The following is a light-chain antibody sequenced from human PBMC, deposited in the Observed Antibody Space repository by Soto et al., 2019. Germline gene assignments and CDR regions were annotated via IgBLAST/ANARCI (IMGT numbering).Light chain of an antibody. CDR2: DVS. Sequence: QSALTQPASVSGSPGQSITISCTGTSSDVGGYKYVSWYQHHPGEAPKLIIYDVSKRPSGVPDRFSGSKSGNTASLTISGLQAEDEADYYCCSYAGSYTEVFGTGTKVTVL. CDR3: CSYAGSYTEV. J-gene: IGLJ1*01. CDR1: SSDVGGYKY. V-gene: IGLV2-11*01.